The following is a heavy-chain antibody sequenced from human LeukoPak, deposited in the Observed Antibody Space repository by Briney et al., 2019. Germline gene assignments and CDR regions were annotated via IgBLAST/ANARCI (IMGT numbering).Heavy chain of an antibody. CDR2: INPSGGST. J-gene: IGHJ6*02. CDR3: ASESGSELGGPYYYYGMDV. Sequence: ASVKVSCKASGYTFTRYYMHWVRQAPGQGLEWMGIINPSGGSTSYAQKFQGRVTMTRDTSTSTVYMELSSLRSEDTAVYYCASESGSELGGPYYYYGMDVWGQGTTVTVSS. CDR1: GYTFTRYY. D-gene: IGHD7-27*01. V-gene: IGHV1-46*01.